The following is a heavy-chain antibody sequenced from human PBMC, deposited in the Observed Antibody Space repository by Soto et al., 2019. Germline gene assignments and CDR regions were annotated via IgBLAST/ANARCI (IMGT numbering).Heavy chain of an antibody. CDR2: IKSKTDGGTT. D-gene: IGHD5-18*01. Sequence: EVQLVESGGGLVKPGGSLRLSCAASGFTFSNAWMNWVRQAPGKGLEWVGRIKSKTDGGTTDYAAPVKGRFTISRDDSKNTLYLQMNSLKTEDTAVYYCTTLGGYSYGDKGYPPRAMIDYWGQGTLVTVSS. CDR1: GFTFSNAW. V-gene: IGHV3-15*07. CDR3: TTLGGYSYGDKGYPPRAMIDY. J-gene: IGHJ4*02.